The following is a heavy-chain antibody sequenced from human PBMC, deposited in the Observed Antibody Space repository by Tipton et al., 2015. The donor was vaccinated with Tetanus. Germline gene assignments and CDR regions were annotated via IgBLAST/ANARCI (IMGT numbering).Heavy chain of an antibody. CDR3: ARVASYDGYVQFDY. V-gene: IGHV4-34*01. CDR2: INHSGST. Sequence: TLSLTCAVYGGSFSGYYWSWIRQPPGKGLEWIGEINHSGSTNYNPSLKSRVTISVDTSKNQFSLKLSSVTAADTAVYYCARVASYDGYVQFDYWGQGTLVTVSS. D-gene: IGHD5-24*01. CDR1: GGSFSGYY. J-gene: IGHJ4*02.